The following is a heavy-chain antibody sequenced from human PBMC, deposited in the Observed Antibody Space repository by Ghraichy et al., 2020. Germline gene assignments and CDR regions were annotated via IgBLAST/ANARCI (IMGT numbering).Heavy chain of an antibody. CDR3: AKGDYLVTTIQNFDY. CDR1: GVTFSASA. V-gene: IGHV3-23*01. D-gene: IGHD2-21*02. J-gene: IGHJ4*02. CDR2: ISGRDGRT. Sequence: SCAASGVTFSASAICRDLQAPGRGVERVSGISGRDGRTYYADSVKGRLTISRDNSKNTVFLQMRSLRVEDTAVYYCAKGDYLVTTIQNFDYWGQGTLVT.